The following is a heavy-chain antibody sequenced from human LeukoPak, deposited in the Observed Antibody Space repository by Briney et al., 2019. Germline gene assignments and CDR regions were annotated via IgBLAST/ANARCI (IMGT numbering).Heavy chain of an antibody. CDR2: ISYSGST. D-gene: IGHD3-16*02. J-gene: IGHJ6*02. V-gene: IGHV4-39*01. Sequence: PPETLSLTCTVSGGSISNSNYCWGWIRQPPGKGLEWIGSISYSGSTYYSPSLKSRVSISVDTSKNQFSLKVTSVTAADTAVFYCARHYVDIRTVGASYYYYGLDVWGQGTTVTVSS. CDR3: ARHYVDIRTVGASYYYYGLDV. CDR1: GGSISNSNYC.